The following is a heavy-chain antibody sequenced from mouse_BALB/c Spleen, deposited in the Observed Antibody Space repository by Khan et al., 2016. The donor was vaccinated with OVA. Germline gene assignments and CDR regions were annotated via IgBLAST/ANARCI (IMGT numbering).Heavy chain of an antibody. J-gene: IGHJ3*01. CDR3: ARGSYGGFAY. CDR2: IFPGSVST. CDR1: GYTFSSYW. D-gene: IGHD2-12*01. V-gene: IGHV1-9*01. Sequence: QVQLQQSGGDLMKPGASVKISCKATGYTFSSYWIEWVKQRPGHGLEWIGQIFPGSVSTTYNEKFKGKATFTADTSSNTAYMQLSSLTSEDSAVXYYARGSYGGFAYWGQGTLGTGSA.